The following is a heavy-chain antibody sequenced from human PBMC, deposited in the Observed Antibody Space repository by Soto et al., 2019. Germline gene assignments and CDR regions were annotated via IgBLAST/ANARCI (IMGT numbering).Heavy chain of an antibody. CDR3: VRHRGSGGIPRPLDY. Sequence: QVQLQESGPGLAKPSETLSLTCTVSGGSISGYYWSWIRQPPGKGLEWIGYISYSGSSNYNPSLKSRVTISVDTSKNQFSLNLSSVTASVTAVYYGVRHRGSGGIPRPLDYWGQGTLVTVS. CDR2: ISYSGSS. CDR1: GGSISGYY. J-gene: IGHJ4*02. V-gene: IGHV4-59*08. D-gene: IGHD2-15*01.